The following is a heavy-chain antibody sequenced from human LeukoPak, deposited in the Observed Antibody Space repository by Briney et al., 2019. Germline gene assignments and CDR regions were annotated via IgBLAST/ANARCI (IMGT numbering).Heavy chain of an antibody. Sequence: GGSLRLSCAASGFTFSSYAMSWVRQAPGKGLEWVSAISGSGGSTYYADSVKGRFTISRDNSKNTLYLQMNSLRAEDTAVYYCAQRIAVRPFPFGNWGQGTLVTVSS. CDR3: AQRIAVRPFPFGN. V-gene: IGHV3-23*01. CDR2: ISGSGGST. J-gene: IGHJ4*02. D-gene: IGHD6-6*01. CDR1: GFTFSSYA.